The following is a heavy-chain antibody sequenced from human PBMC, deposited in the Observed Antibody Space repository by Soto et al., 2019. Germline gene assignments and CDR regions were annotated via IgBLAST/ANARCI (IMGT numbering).Heavy chain of an antibody. Sequence: SHTLTLPCATSGNSVSSNSASWNYIIQSASRGVYWLVRTYYKSKWYNDYAVSVKSRRTINPDTSKNQFSLQLKSVTPEDTAVYYCARDAAAGAGVYYYYGMEVWGQGTTVTVS. D-gene: IGHD6-13*01. CDR1: GNSVSSNSAS. V-gene: IGHV6-1*01. J-gene: IGHJ6*02. CDR3: ARDAAAGAGVYYYYGMEV. CDR2: TYYKSKWYN.